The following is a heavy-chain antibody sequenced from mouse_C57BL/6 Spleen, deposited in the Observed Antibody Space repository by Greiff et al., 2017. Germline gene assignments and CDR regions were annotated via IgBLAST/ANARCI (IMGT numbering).Heavy chain of an antibody. Sequence: EVKVVESGGGLVKPGGSLKLSCAASGFTFSSYTMSWVRQTPEKRLEWVATISGGGGNTYYPDSVKGRFTISRDNAKNTLYLQMSSLRSEDTALYYCAKNDDYEAWFAYWGQGTLVTVSA. J-gene: IGHJ3*01. CDR2: ISGGGGNT. CDR3: AKNDDYEAWFAY. CDR1: GFTFSSYT. V-gene: IGHV5-9*01. D-gene: IGHD2-4*01.